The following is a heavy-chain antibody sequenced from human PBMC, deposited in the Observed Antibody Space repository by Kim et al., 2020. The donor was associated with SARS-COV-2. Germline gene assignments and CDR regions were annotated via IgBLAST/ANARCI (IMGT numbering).Heavy chain of an antibody. CDR1: GFSLSTSGMC. Sequence: SCPTLVNPTQTLTLTCTFSGFSLSTSGMCVSWIRQPPGKALEWLALIDWDDDKYYSTSLKTRLTISKDTSKNQVVLTMTNMDPVDTATYYCARILYDYVWGSYRDFDYWGQGTLVTVSS. CDR3: ARILYDYVWGSYRDFDY. V-gene: IGHV2-70*01. D-gene: IGHD3-16*02. CDR2: IDWDDDK. J-gene: IGHJ4*02.